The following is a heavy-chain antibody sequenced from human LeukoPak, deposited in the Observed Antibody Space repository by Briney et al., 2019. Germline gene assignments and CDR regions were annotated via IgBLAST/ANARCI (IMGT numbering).Heavy chain of an antibody. J-gene: IGHJ6*02. CDR2: IKQDGSEK. V-gene: IGHV3-7*01. Sequence: PGGSLRLSCAASGFTFTNYWMSWVRQAPGKGLEWVANIKQDGSEKNYVDSVKGRFTISRDNARNSVSLQMNSLRAEDTAVYYCAKVIFGDTAMVYYYCYGMDVWGQGTTVTVSS. CDR3: AKVIFGDTAMVYYYCYGMDV. CDR1: GFTFTNYW. D-gene: IGHD5-18*01.